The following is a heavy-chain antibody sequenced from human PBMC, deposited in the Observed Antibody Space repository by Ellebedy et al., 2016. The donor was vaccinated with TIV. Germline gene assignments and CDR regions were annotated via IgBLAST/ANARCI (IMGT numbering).Heavy chain of an antibody. D-gene: IGHD3-10*01. J-gene: IGHJ4*02. Sequence: GESLKISCAASGFTFSSYAMTWVRQAPGKGLERVTSISGGDGGIFYADSVKGRFTISRDNAKNSLYLQMNSLRAEDTAVYYCARNPMVRGVIDYWGQGTLVTVSS. CDR1: GFTFSSYA. V-gene: IGHV3-23*01. CDR2: ISGGDGGI. CDR3: ARNPMVRGVIDY.